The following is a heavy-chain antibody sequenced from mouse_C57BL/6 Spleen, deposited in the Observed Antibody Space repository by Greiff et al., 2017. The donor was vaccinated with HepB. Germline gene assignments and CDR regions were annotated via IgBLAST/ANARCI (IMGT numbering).Heavy chain of an antibody. D-gene: IGHD1-1*01. CDR1: GYSITSGYY. V-gene: IGHV3-6*01. CDR2: ISYDGSN. Sequence: EVQLQQSGPGLVKPSQSLSLTCSVTGYSITSGYYWNWIRQFPGNKLEWMGYISYDGSNNYNPSLKNRISITRDTSKNQFFLKLNSVTTEDTATYYCASKQSYYYYFDYWGQGTTLTVSS. CDR3: ASKQSYYYYFDY. J-gene: IGHJ2*01.